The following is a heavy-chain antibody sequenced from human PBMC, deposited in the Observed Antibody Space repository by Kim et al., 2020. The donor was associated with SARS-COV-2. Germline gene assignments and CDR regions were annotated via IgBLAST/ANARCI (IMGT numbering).Heavy chain of an antibody. D-gene: IGHD2-2*01. Sequence: ASVKVSCKASGYTFTSYYMHWVRQAPGQGLEWMGIINPSGGSTSYAQKFQGRVTMTRDTSTSTVYMELSSLRSEDTAVYYCARDNLGSGVVVVPAAMRRGWFWGYYGMDVWGQGTTVTVSS. J-gene: IGHJ6*02. CDR2: INPSGGST. CDR1: GYTFTSYY. V-gene: IGHV1-46*01. CDR3: ARDNLGSGVVVVPAAMRRGWFWGYYGMDV.